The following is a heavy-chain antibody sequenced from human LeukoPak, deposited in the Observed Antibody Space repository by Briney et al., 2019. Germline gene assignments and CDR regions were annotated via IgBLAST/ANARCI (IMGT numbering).Heavy chain of an antibody. J-gene: IGHJ3*02. D-gene: IGHD6-13*01. CDR1: GGSISSSSYY. V-gene: IGHV4-39*07. CDR2: IYYSGST. Sequence: PSETLSLTCTVSGGSISSSSYYWGWIRQPPGKGLEWIGSIYYSGSTYYNPSLKSRVTISVDRSKNQFSLKLSSVTAADTAVYYCASSSLGGLAAAGIGDAFDIWGQGTMVTVSS. CDR3: ASSSLGGLAAAGIGDAFDI.